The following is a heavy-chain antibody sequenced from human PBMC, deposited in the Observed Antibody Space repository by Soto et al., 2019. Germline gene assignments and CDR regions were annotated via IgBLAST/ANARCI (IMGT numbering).Heavy chain of an antibody. Sequence: ASLKVSCKVSGYTLTELSMHWVRQAPGKGLEWMGGFDPEDGETIYAQKFQGRVTMTEDTSTDTAYMELSSLRSEDTAVYYCATDSSGYSKQLDYWGQGTLVTVSS. D-gene: IGHD6-13*01. CDR1: GYTLTELS. J-gene: IGHJ4*02. V-gene: IGHV1-24*01. CDR2: FDPEDGET. CDR3: ATDSSGYSKQLDY.